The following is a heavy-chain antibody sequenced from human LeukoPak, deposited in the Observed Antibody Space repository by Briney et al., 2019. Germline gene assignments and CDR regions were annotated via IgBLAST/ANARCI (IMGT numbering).Heavy chain of an antibody. CDR1: GGSFSGYY. V-gene: IGHV4-34*01. CDR3: ARAPPLYSYGLYYYYYMDV. J-gene: IGHJ6*03. D-gene: IGHD5-18*01. CDR2: INHSGST. Sequence: SETLSLTCAVYGGSFSGYYWSWIRQPPGKGLEWIGEINHSGSTNYNPSLKSRVTISVDTSKNQFSLKLSSVTAADTAVYYCARAPPLYSYGLYYYYYMDVWGKGTTVTVSS.